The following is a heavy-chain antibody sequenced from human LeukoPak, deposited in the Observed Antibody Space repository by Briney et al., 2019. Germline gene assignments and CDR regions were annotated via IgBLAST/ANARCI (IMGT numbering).Heavy chain of an antibody. V-gene: IGHV3-30*03. D-gene: IGHD2-8*01. Sequence: GGSLRLSCAASGFTFSSYGMHWVRQAPGKGLEWVAVISYDGSNKYYADSVKGRFTISRDNSKNTLYLQMNSLRAEDTAVYYCAREQWPNWFDPWGQGTLVTVSS. J-gene: IGHJ5*02. CDR1: GFTFSSYG. CDR2: ISYDGSNK. CDR3: AREQWPNWFDP.